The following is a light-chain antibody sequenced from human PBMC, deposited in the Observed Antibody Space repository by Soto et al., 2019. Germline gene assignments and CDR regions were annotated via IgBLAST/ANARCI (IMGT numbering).Light chain of an antibody. CDR2: EVR. J-gene: IGLJ2*01. CDR3: SSFTSKSTLI. V-gene: IGLV2-14*02. Sequence: QSVLTQPASVSGSPGQSITISCTGTSSDVGSYNLVSWYQQHPGKAPRLIFYEVRNRPSGIPLRFSASKSVNTASLTISGLQAEDEAHYYCSSFTSKSTLIFGGGTQLTVL. CDR1: SSDVGSYNL.